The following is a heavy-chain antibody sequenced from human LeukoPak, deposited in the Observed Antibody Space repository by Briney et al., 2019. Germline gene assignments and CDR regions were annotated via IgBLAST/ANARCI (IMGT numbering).Heavy chain of an antibody. D-gene: IGHD7-27*01. J-gene: IGHJ6*02. CDR1: GYTFTGYY. CDR2: INPNSGGT. Sequence: GASVKVSCKASGYTFTGYYMHWVRQAPGKGLEWMGWINPNSGGTNYAQKFQGRVTMTRDTSISTAYMELSRLRSDDTAVYYCARDPGTGDPPPYYYYYYGMDVWGQGTTVTVSS. CDR3: ARDPGTGDPPPYYYYYYGMDV. V-gene: IGHV1-2*02.